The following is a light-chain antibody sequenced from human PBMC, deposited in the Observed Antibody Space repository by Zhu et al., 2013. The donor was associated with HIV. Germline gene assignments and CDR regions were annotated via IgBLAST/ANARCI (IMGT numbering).Light chain of an antibody. V-gene: IGKV1-33*01. CDR2: DAS. CDR1: QGINTH. J-gene: IGKJ4*01. Sequence: DIQMTQSPSLLSASVEDTVKITCRASQGINTHLAWYQQKPGKAPKLLIFDASNLETGVPSRFSGSGSGTDFTFTISSLQPEDIATYYCQQYENFVTFGGGTKVEFK. CDR3: QQYENFVT.